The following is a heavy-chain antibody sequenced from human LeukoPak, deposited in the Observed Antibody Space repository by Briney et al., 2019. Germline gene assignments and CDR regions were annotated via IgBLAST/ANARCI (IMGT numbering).Heavy chain of an antibody. CDR2: IYPGDSDT. Sequence: GESLKISCKVSGYDFASYWLAWVRQMPGKGLEWMGIIYPGDSDTRYSPSFQGQVAISADKSIGTAYLQWSSLKASDTAIYYCARGTVAATYGTFDYWGQGTLVTVSS. CDR1: GYDFASYW. CDR3: ARGTVAATYGTFDY. V-gene: IGHV5-51*01. J-gene: IGHJ4*02. D-gene: IGHD6-19*01.